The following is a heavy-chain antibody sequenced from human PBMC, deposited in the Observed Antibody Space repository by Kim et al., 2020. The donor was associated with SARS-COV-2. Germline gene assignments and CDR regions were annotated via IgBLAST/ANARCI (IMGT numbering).Heavy chain of an antibody. D-gene: IGHD2-15*01. J-gene: IGHJ4*02. CDR3: ARGGCSTGRCYWSPDY. V-gene: IGHV3-21*06. Sequence: DSLEGRFPIARDNANNLVYLQMNSLSAEDTAVYFCARGGCSTGRCYWSPDYWGQGTLVTVSS.